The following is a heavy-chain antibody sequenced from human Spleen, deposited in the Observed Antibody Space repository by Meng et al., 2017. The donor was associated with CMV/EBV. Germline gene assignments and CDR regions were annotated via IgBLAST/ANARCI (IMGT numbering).Heavy chain of an antibody. CDR2: IYPGDSDT. J-gene: IGHJ5*02. V-gene: IGHV5-51*01. Sequence: GESLKISCKGVGYTFSNYWIGWVRQMAGKGLEWMGIIYPGDSDTRYSPSFQGQVTISADKSISTAYLQWSSLKASDTAMYYCARCVPNDLGGFDPWGQGTLVTVSS. CDR3: ARCVPNDLGGFDP. D-gene: IGHD1-1*01. CDR1: GYTFSNYW.